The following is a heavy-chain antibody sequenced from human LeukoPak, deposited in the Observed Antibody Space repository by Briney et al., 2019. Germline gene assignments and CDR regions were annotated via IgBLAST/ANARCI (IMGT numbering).Heavy chain of an antibody. CDR3: ARLPPIYYDSSGSDG. D-gene: IGHD3-22*01. CDR2: IYYSGST. Sequence: SETLSLTCTVSGGSISSGDYYWSWIRQPPGKGLEWIGYIYYSGSTNYNPSLKSRVTISEDTSKNQFSLKLSSVTAADTAVYYCARLPPIYYDSSGSDGWGQGTLVTVSS. CDR1: GGSISSGDYY. J-gene: IGHJ4*02. V-gene: IGHV4-30-4*01.